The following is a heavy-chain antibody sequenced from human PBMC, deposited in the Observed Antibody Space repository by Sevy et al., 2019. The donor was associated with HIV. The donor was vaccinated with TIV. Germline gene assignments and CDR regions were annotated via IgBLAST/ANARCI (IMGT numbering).Heavy chain of an antibody. CDR2: LSGSGLST. CDR3: AKVSYYDSGTVIPRGMDV. J-gene: IGHJ6*02. D-gene: IGHD3-10*01. V-gene: IGHV3-23*01. CDR1: GFTFDNNA. Sequence: GGSLRRSCAASGFTFDNNAMYWVRQAPGKGLEWVSALSGSGLSTNYAGSVRGRFTISRDISKRTLFLQMNSLRAEDTAIYYCAKVSYYDSGTVIPRGMDVWGQGTTVTVSS.